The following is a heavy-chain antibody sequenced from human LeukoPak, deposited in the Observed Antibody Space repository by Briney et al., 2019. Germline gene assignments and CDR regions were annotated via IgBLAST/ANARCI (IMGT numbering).Heavy chain of an antibody. Sequence: PSETLSLTCTVSGGSLSGYYWSWIRQPPGQGLEWIGYVYYSGSTTYNPSLKSRVTISVDTSKNQFSLTLTSVTAADTAVYYCARNAGKYYRYFQHWGQGTLVSVSS. J-gene: IGHJ1*01. CDR3: ARNAGKYYRYFQH. D-gene: IGHD2/OR15-2a*01. V-gene: IGHV4-59*01. CDR2: VYYSGST. CDR1: GGSLSGYY.